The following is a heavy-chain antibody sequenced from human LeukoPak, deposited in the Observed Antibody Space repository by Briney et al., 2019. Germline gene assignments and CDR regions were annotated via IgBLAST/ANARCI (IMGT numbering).Heavy chain of an antibody. J-gene: IGHJ5*02. CDR1: GGSISSYY. Sequence: SETLSLTCTVSGGSISSYYWSWIRQPPGKGLEWIGYIYYSGSTNYNPSLKSRVTISVDTSKNQFSLKLSSVTAADTAVYYCAVACTSCYAGFRRWFDPWGQGTLVTVSS. V-gene: IGHV4-59*03. CDR3: AVACTSCYAGFRRWFDP. D-gene: IGHD2-2*01. CDR2: IYYSGST.